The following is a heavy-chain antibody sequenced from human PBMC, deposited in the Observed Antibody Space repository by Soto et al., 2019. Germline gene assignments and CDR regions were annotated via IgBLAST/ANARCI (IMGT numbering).Heavy chain of an antibody. J-gene: IGHJ4*02. Sequence: PSETLSLTCTVSSGSISSYYWSWIRQPPGKGLEWIGYIHYSGSTKYNPSLKSRVTISADTSKNQFSLKLSSVTAADTAVYYCASGGYDYWSGSFATFDDWAQGTRVTLCS. V-gene: IGHV4-59*08. D-gene: IGHD3-3*01. CDR1: SGSISSYY. CDR2: IHYSGST. CDR3: ASGGYDYWSGSFATFDD.